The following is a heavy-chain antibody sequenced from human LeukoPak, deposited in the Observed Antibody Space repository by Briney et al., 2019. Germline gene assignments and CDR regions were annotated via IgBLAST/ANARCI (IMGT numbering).Heavy chain of an antibody. CDR2: ISSSSSYI. V-gene: IGHV3-21*01. D-gene: IGHD3-10*01. CDR1: GFTFSSYS. J-gene: IGHJ4*02. Sequence: GGSLRLSCAASGFTFSSYSMNWVRQAPGKGLEWVSSISSSSSYIYYADSVKGRFTISRDNAKNSLYLQMNSLRAEDTAVYYCARATGGRAPIDYWGQGTLVTVSS. CDR3: ARATGGRAPIDY.